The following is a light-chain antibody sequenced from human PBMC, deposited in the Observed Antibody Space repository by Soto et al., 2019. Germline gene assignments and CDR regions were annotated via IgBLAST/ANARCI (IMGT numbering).Light chain of an antibody. J-gene: IGKJ4*02. CDR3: QQRGNTLT. CDR2: DTS. Sequence: EIVLKQTPATLSLSPGQRATLSCWASQSVKTYLMWYQHKPGQAPRLLIYDTSNRATGISDRFSRSGSVTGFTLTINNLHPEDSAVYYCQQRGNTLTFGGVT. CDR1: QSVKTY. V-gene: IGKV3-11*01.